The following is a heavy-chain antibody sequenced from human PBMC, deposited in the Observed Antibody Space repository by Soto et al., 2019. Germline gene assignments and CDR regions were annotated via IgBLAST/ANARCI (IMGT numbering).Heavy chain of an antibody. CDR3: ARGRYYYDSSGYYGGESGLYYYYGSDV. J-gene: IGHJ6*04. D-gene: IGHD3-22*01. Sequence: SETLSLTCAVYGGSFRGYYGSWIRQPPGKGLEWIGEINHSGSTNYNPSLKSRVTITVDTSKNQFSLKLSSVTPADTAVYYCARGRYYYDSSGYYGGESGLYYYYGSDVWRKRNTVPASP. CDR1: GGSFRGYY. V-gene: IGHV4-34*01. CDR2: INHSGST.